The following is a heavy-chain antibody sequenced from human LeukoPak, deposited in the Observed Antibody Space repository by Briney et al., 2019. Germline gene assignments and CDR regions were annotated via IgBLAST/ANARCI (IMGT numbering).Heavy chain of an antibody. V-gene: IGHV4-59*01. CDR2: IYYSGST. Sequence: MPSETLSLTCTVSGGSISSYYWSWIRQPAGKGLEWIGYIYYSGSTNYNPSLKSRVTISIDTSKNQFSLKLSSVTAADTAVYYCANTYNWNDVWGQGTLVTVSS. J-gene: IGHJ5*02. CDR3: ANTYNWNDV. CDR1: GGSISSYY.